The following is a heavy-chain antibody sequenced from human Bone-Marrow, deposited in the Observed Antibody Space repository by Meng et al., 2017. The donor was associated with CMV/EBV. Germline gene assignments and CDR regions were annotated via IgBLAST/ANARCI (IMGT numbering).Heavy chain of an antibody. Sequence: GSLRLSCAASGFTFDDYAMHWVRQAPGKGLEWIGSIYHSGSTYYNPSLKSRVTISVDTSKNQFSLKLSSVTAADTAVYYCARYGSGGSCYSHLYGMDVWGQGTTVTVSS. CDR3: ARYGSGGSCYSHLYGMDV. D-gene: IGHD2-15*01. CDR2: IYHSGST. CDR1: GFTFDDYA. J-gene: IGHJ6*02. V-gene: IGHV4-38-2*01.